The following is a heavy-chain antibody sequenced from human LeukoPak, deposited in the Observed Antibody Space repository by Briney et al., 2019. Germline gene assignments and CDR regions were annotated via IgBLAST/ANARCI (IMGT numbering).Heavy chain of an antibody. D-gene: IGHD3-3*01. V-gene: IGHV3-9*01. CDR1: GFTFSSYS. CDR2: ISWNSGSI. Sequence: GGSLRLSCAASGFTFSSYSMHWVRQAPGKGLEWVSGISWNSGSIGYADSVKGRFTISRDNAKNSLYLQMNSLRAEDTALYYCAKEWSGYYISGSYYFDYWGQGTLVTVSS. J-gene: IGHJ4*02. CDR3: AKEWSGYYISGSYYFDY.